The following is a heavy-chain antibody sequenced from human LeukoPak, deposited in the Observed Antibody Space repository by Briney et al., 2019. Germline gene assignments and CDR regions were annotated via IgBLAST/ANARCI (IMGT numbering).Heavy chain of an antibody. D-gene: IGHD5-12*01. Sequence: GGSLRLSCAASGFTFSDYYMSWIRQAPGKGLEWVSYISSSGSTIYYADSVKGRFTISWDNAKNSLYLQMNSLRAEDTAVYYCARAESGYDWEPSYFDYWGQGTLVTVSS. CDR1: GFTFSDYY. J-gene: IGHJ4*02. CDR3: ARAESGYDWEPSYFDY. V-gene: IGHV3-11*01. CDR2: ISSSGSTI.